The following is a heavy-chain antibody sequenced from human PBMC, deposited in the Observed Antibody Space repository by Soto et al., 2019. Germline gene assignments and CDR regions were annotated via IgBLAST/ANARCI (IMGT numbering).Heavy chain of an antibody. CDR3: TRAGGIAVAGTFWFDP. V-gene: IGHV3-49*03. J-gene: IGHJ5*02. Sequence: GGSLRLSCTASVFTFGYYAMIWFRQAPGKGLEWVGFIRSKAYGGTTEYAASVKGRFTISRDDSKSIAYLQMNSLKTEDTAVYYCTRAGGIAVAGTFWFDPWGQGTLVTVSS. D-gene: IGHD6-19*01. CDR1: VFTFGYYA. CDR2: IRSKAYGGTT.